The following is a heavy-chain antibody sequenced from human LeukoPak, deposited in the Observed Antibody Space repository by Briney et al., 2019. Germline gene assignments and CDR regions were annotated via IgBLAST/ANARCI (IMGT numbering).Heavy chain of an antibody. D-gene: IGHD3-10*01. CDR1: GGSFSGYY. CDR3: ARRRGYYYNSWFDP. Sequence: PSETLSLTCAVYGGSFSGYYWSWIRQPPGKGLEWIGEINHSGSTNYDPSLKSRVTISVDTSKIQFSLKLSSVTAADTAVYYCARRRGYYYNSWFDPWGQGTLVTVSS. J-gene: IGHJ5*02. CDR2: INHSGST. V-gene: IGHV4-34*01.